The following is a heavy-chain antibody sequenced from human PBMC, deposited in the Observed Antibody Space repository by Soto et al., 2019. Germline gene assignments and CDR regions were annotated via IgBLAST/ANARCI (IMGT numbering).Heavy chain of an antibody. D-gene: IGHD3-22*01. J-gene: IGHJ5*02. Sequence: GASVKVSCKASGYTFTSYYMHWVRQAPGQGLEWMGIINPSGGSTSYAQKFQGRVTMTRDTSTSTVYMELSSLRSEDTAVYYCAREEAYYYDSSGSGFDPWGQGTLVTVSS. CDR1: GYTFTSYY. V-gene: IGHV1-46*03. CDR2: INPSGGST. CDR3: AREEAYYYDSSGSGFDP.